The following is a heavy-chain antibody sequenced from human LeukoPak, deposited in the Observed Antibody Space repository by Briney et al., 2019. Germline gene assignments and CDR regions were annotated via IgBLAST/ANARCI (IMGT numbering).Heavy chain of an antibody. V-gene: IGHV3-23*01. CDR3: AKVPGKGYCSSTSCRNDY. J-gene: IGHJ4*02. Sequence: PGGSLRLSCAASGFTFSSYAMSWVRQAPGKGLEWVSAISGSGGSTYYADSVKGRFTISRDNSENTLYLQMNSLRAEDTAVYYCAKVPGKGYCSSTSCRNDYWGQGTLVTVSS. CDR1: GFTFSSYA. D-gene: IGHD2-2*01. CDR2: ISGSGGST.